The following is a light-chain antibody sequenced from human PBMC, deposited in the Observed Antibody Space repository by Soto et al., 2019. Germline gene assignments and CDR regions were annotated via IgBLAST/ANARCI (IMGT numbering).Light chain of an antibody. CDR2: RAS. V-gene: IGKV1-5*03. Sequence: DIQMTQSPSTLSASVGDRVNITCRASQSINGWLAWYQQKPGKAPKLLISRASDLQTGVPSRFSGTGSGTEFTLTISSLQTDDFATYSWQQYNSYFFTFGPGTKVDVK. CDR3: QQYNSYFFT. CDR1: QSINGW. J-gene: IGKJ3*01.